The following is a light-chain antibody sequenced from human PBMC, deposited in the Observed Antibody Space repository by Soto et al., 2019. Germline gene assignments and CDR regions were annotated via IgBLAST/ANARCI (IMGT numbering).Light chain of an antibody. V-gene: IGLV2-14*01. CDR1: SSDVGGYNY. J-gene: IGLJ1*01. CDR2: DVT. CDR3: SSYTSSSTLCV. Sequence: QSVLTQPASVSGSPGQSVTISCTGTSSDVGGYNYVSWYQQHPGKAPKLIIHDVTSRPSGVSSRFSGSKSGNTASLTISGLQAEDEADCYCSSYTSSSTLCVFGTGTKVTVL.